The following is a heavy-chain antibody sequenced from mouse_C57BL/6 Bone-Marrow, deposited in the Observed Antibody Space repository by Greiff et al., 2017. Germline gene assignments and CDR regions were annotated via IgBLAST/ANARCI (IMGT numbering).Heavy chain of an antibody. CDR2: ISSGGSYT. CDR1: GFTFSSYG. J-gene: IGHJ4*01. V-gene: IGHV5-6*01. CDR3: ARWLYAMDY. Sequence: EVKLVESGGDLVKPGGSLKISCAASGFTFSSYGMSWVRQTPDKRLEWVATISSGGSYTYYPDSVKGRFTISRDNAKNTLYLHMSSLKSEDTAMYYCARWLYAMDYWGQGTSVTVSS.